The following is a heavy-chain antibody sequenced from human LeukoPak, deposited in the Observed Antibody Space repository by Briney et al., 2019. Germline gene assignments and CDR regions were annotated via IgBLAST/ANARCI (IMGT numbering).Heavy chain of an antibody. Sequence: GASVKVSCKTSGGTFNNSAISWVRQAPGQGLEWLGGIMPLFGTAGYAQKFQGRVTITKDESTRTVYLELTSLTSDDPAVYYCARDVHGDYGSGWFDPWGQGTLVSVSS. D-gene: IGHD4-17*01. CDR2: IMPLFGTA. CDR1: GGTFNNSA. J-gene: IGHJ5*02. CDR3: ARDVHGDYGSGWFDP. V-gene: IGHV1-69*05.